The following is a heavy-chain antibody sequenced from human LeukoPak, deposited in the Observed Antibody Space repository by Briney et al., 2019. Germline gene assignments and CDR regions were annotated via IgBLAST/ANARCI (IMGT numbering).Heavy chain of an antibody. J-gene: IGHJ4*02. Sequence: SGGSLRLSCAASGFTFSSSAMSWGRQAPGKGLEWVSAITDSGDSTYYADSVKGRFTISRDNSKNTLYLQMSSLRAEDTAVYYCAKLGTDCSSTSCYRRSFDYWGQGTLVTVSS. CDR1: GFTFSSSA. CDR2: ITDSGDST. CDR3: AKLGTDCSSTSCYRRSFDY. D-gene: IGHD2-2*02. V-gene: IGHV3-23*01.